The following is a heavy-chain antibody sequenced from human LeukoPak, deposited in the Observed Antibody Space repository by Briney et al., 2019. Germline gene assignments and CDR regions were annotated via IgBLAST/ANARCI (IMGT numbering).Heavy chain of an antibody. V-gene: IGHV3-11*01. Sequence: GGSLRLSCAASGFTFSDYYMSWIRQAPGKGLEWVSYISSSGNTIYYADSVKGRFTISRDNAKNSLYLQMNSLRAEDTAVYYCARQYSYGSRAFDYWGQGTLVTVSS. CDR1: GFTFSDYY. D-gene: IGHD5-18*01. CDR3: ARQYSYGSRAFDY. CDR2: ISSSGNTI. J-gene: IGHJ4*02.